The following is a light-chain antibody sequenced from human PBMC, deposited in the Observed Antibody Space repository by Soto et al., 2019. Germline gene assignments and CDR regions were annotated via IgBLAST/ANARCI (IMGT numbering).Light chain of an antibody. J-gene: IGLJ2*01. CDR3: QSYDSSALVV. Sequence: QSVLTQPPSVSGAPGQRVTISCTGSSSNIGAGYDVHWYQQLPGTAPKLLIYGNTNRPSGIPVRFSGSNSGTSASLAITGLQAADEADYYCQSYDSSALVVFGGGTKLIVL. V-gene: IGLV1-40*01. CDR2: GNT. CDR1: SSNIGAGYD.